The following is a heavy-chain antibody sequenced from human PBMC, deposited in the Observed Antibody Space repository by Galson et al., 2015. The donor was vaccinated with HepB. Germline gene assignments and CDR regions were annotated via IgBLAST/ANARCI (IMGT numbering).Heavy chain of an antibody. CDR1: GGTFSSYA. D-gene: IGHD3-22*01. Sequence: SVKVSCKASGGTFSSYAISWVRQAPGQGLEWMGRIIPILGIANYAQKFQGRVTITADKSTSTAYMELSSLRSEDTAVYYCARIAATPGDSSGYVKAFDIWGQGTMVTVSS. CDR3: ARIAATPGDSSGYVKAFDI. CDR2: IIPILGIA. V-gene: IGHV1-69*04. J-gene: IGHJ3*02.